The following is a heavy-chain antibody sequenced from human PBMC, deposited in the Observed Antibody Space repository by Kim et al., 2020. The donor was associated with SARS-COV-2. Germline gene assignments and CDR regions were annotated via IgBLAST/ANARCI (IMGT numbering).Heavy chain of an antibody. D-gene: IGHD5-18*01. V-gene: IGHV3-7*01. CDR1: GFTFSTYW. J-gene: IGHJ6*02. Sequence: GGSLRLSCAASGFTFSTYWMSWVRQAPGKGLEWVANIKQDGSEKYYVDSVKGRFTISRENAKNSLYLQMNSLRAEDTAVYYCARDNIFYSYGQLRGYYYYYGMDVWGQGTTVTVSS. CDR2: IKQDGSEK. CDR3: ARDNIFYSYGQLRGYYYYYGMDV.